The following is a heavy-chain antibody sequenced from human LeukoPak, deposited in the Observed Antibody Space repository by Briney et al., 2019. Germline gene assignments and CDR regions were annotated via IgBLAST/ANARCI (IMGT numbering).Heavy chain of an antibody. D-gene: IGHD3-22*01. V-gene: IGHV3-7*01. CDR1: GFTFSSYW. Sequence: GGSLRLSCAASGFTFSSYWMSWVRQAPGKGLEWVANIKQDGSEKYYVDSVKGRFTISRDNAKNSLYLQMNSLRAEDTAVYYCARDALITMIVPQTSGFDYWGQGTLVTVSS. CDR3: ARDALITMIVPQTSGFDY. CDR2: IKQDGSEK. J-gene: IGHJ4*02.